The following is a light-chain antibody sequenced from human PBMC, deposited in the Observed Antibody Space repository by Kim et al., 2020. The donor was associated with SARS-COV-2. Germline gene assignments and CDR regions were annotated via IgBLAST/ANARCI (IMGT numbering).Light chain of an antibody. CDR2: LNSDGSH. Sequence: VKLTCTLSSGHSSYAIAWHQQQPGKGPRYLMKLNSDGSHSKGDGIPDRFSGSSSGAERYLTISSLQSEDEADYYCQTWGTGIHVVFGGGTQLTVL. CDR3: QTWGTGIHVV. J-gene: IGLJ2*01. V-gene: IGLV4-69*01. CDR1: SGHSSYA.